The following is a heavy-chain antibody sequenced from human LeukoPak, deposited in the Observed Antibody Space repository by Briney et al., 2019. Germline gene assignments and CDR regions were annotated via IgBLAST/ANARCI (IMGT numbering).Heavy chain of an antibody. CDR2: ISGSGDST. CDR1: GFTFSSYA. D-gene: IGHD6-19*01. Sequence: GGSLRLSCGASGFTFSSYAMSWVRQAPGEGLDWASTISGSGDSTYYADSVKGRFTISRDNSKNTLYLQMNSLRAEDTAIYYCAKVYSSGWGRAFDIWGQGTMVTVSS. J-gene: IGHJ3*02. CDR3: AKVYSSGWGRAFDI. V-gene: IGHV3-23*01.